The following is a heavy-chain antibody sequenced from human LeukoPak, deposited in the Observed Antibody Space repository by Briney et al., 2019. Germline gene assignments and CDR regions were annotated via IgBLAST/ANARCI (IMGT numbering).Heavy chain of an antibody. CDR2: ISSSGSTI. V-gene: IGHV3-48*03. D-gene: IGHD1-26*01. J-gene: IGHJ3*02. CDR1: GFTFSSYE. Sequence: GGSLRLSCAASGFTFSSYEMNWVRQAPGKGLEWVSYISSSGSTIYYADSVKGRFTISRDNAKNSLYLQMNSLRAEDTAVYYCARAIWDRDAFDIWGLGTMVTVSS. CDR3: ARAIWDRDAFDI.